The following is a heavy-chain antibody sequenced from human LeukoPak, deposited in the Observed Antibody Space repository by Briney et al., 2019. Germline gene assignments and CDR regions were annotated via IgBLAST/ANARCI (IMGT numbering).Heavy chain of an antibody. V-gene: IGHV1-18*01. Sequence: ASVKVSCKASGYTFISYGISWVRQAPGQGLEWMGWISTYNDNTHYAQKFQGRVTITADKSTSTAYMELSSLRSEDTAVYYCASNPYYYDSSGYLDYWGQGTLVTVSS. J-gene: IGHJ4*02. D-gene: IGHD3-22*01. CDR1: GYTFISYG. CDR3: ASNPYYYDSSGYLDY. CDR2: ISTYNDNT.